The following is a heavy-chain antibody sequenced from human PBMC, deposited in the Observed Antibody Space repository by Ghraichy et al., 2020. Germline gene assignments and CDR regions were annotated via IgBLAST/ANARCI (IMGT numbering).Heavy chain of an antibody. CDR3: ARGEDGYNKFDH. J-gene: IGHJ4*02. Sequence: SETLSLTCTVSGSSISSYYWSWIRQTPGKGLEWIGHIYYSGSTTYNPSLKSRVTISVDTSKNQFSLKLTSVTAADTAAYFCARGEDGYNKFDHWGQGSLVTVSS. CDR1: GSSISSYY. CDR2: IYYSGST. V-gene: IGHV4-59*08. D-gene: IGHD5-24*01.